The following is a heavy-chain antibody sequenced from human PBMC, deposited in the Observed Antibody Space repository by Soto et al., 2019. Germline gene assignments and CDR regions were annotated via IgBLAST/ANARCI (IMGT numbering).Heavy chain of an antibody. J-gene: IGHJ4*02. V-gene: IGHV1-18*01. D-gene: IGHD5-18*01. CDR3: ARVDTAMVTASY. CDR2: ISAHNGKT. CDR1: AYSFSSYA. Sequence: QVQLVQSGAEVKKPGSSVKVSCKASAYSFSSYAISWVRQAPGQGLEWMGWISAHNGKTNYPQKLQARVTMTTDTATSTAYMELRSLRSDDTAVYYCARVDTAMVTASYWCQGTLVTGSS.